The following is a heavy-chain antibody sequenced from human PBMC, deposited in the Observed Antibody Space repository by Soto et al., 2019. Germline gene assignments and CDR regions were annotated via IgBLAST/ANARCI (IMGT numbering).Heavy chain of an antibody. D-gene: IGHD3-9*01. CDR2: ISSGSKTI. CDR3: AREDILGVRSFDY. CDR1: GFTFSGYS. Sequence: GGSLRLSCAASGFTFSGYSVNWGRQAPGKGLEWVSYISSGSKTIYYAESVKGRFTVSRDNARNSQYLQMNSLRDEDTAVYYCAREDILGVRSFDYWGQGPLVTVSS. V-gene: IGHV3-48*02. J-gene: IGHJ4*02.